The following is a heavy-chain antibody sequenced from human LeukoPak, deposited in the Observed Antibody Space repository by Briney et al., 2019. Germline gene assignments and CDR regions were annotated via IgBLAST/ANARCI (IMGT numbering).Heavy chain of an antibody. CDR2: ISSSGSTI. V-gene: IGHV3-11*01. D-gene: IGHD6-13*01. Sequence: LSLTCTVSGGSISSSSYYWGWIRQAPGKGLEWVSYISSSGSTIYYADSVKGRFTISRDNAKNSLYLQMNSLRAEDTAVYYCARLSSWASHVDYWGQGTLVTVSS. CDR1: GGSISSSSYY. J-gene: IGHJ4*02. CDR3: ARLSSWASHVDY.